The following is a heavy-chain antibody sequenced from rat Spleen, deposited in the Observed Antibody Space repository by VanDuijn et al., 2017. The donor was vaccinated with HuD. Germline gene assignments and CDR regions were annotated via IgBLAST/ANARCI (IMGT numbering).Heavy chain of an antibody. D-gene: IGHD1-9*01. J-gene: IGHJ4*01. V-gene: IGHV3-3*01. CDR2: INSAGST. CDR3: ARDYGYTPWYYVMDA. CDR1: GYSITSSYR. Sequence: EVQLQESGPGLVKPSQSLSLTCSVTGYSITSSYRWNWIRKFPGNKLEWMGYINSAGSTNYNPSLKSRISITRDTSKNQFFLQVNSVTTEDTATYYCARDYGYTPWYYVMDAWGQGASVTVSS.